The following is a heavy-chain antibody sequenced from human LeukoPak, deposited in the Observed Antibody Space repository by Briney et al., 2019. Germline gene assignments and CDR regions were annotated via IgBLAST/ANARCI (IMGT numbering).Heavy chain of an antibody. CDR2: INPNSGGT. Sequence: ASVKVSCKASGYTFTGYYKHWVRQAPGQGLEWMGWINPNSGGTNYAQKFQGRVTMTRDTSISTAYMELSRLRSDDTAVYYCARDYGPIVVVPAAEMDVWGKGTTVTVSS. J-gene: IGHJ6*04. V-gene: IGHV1-2*02. D-gene: IGHD2-2*01. CDR3: ARDYGPIVVVPAAEMDV. CDR1: GYTFTGYY.